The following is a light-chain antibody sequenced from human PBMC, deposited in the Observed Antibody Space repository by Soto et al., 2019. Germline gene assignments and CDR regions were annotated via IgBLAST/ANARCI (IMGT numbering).Light chain of an antibody. J-gene: IGKJ3*01. V-gene: IGKV3D-20*02. Sequence: EIVLTQSPGTLSFSPGERATLSCRASQSVSSSYLAWYQQKPGQAPRLLIHGASTRATGIPARFSGSGSGTDFTLTISSLEPEDFAVYYCQQRSNWPITFGPGTKVDI. CDR3: QQRSNWPIT. CDR2: GAS. CDR1: QSVSSSY.